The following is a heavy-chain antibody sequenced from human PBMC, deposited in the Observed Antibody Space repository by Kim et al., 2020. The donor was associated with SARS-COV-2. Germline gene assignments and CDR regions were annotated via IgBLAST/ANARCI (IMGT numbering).Heavy chain of an antibody. Sequence: GGSLRLSCAASGLTVSSNHMAWIRQAPGKGLEWVSVIFRGGSTYYAASVQGRFTISRDYSKDTLSLQMNSLIAEDTAIYYCARDPVGDGYSFFDYWGQGTLVIVSS. CDR3: ARDPVGDGYSFFDY. J-gene: IGHJ4*02. D-gene: IGHD4-4*01. CDR1: GLTVSSNH. CDR2: IFRGGST. V-gene: IGHV3-53*01.